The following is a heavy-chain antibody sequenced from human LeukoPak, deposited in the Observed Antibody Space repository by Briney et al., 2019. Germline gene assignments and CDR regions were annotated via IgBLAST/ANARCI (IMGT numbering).Heavy chain of an antibody. CDR3: AREGVPYGYDY. CDR2: ISGTSSYI. D-gene: IGHD5-18*01. Sequence: GGSLRLSCAASGFTFSSYSINWVRQAPGKGLEWVSSISGTSSYIYYADSAKGRFTISRDNANNSLYLQMNSLRAEDTAVYYCAREGVPYGYDYWGQGTLVTVSS. J-gene: IGHJ4*02. V-gene: IGHV3-21*01. CDR1: GFTFSSYS.